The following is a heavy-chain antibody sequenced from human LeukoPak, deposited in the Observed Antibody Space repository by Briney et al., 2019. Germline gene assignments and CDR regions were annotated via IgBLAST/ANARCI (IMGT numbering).Heavy chain of an antibody. CDR3: ASEATTKPT. V-gene: IGHV4-39*07. J-gene: IGHJ5*02. CDR1: GGSISSSSYY. Sequence: SETLSLTCTVSGGSISSSSYYWGWIRQPPGKGLEWIGSIYYSGSTYYNPSLKSRVIISVDTSKSQFSLKLSSVTAADTAVYYCASEATTKPTWGQGTLVTVSS. CDR2: IYYSGST. D-gene: IGHD5-12*01.